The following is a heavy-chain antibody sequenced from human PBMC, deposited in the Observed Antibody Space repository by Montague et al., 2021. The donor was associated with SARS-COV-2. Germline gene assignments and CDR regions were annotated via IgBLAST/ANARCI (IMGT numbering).Heavy chain of an antibody. J-gene: IGHJ4*02. D-gene: IGHD3-22*01. V-gene: IGHV4-39*07. Sequence: SETLSLTCTVSGDSISRYYWGWIRQPPGKGLEWIGSIYYSGSTYXNPSLKSRVTISVDTSKNQFSLKLSSVTAADTAVYYCAREGGWLSRGSYYFDYWGQGTLVTVSS. CDR1: GDSISRYY. CDR3: AREGGWLSRGSYYFDY. CDR2: IYYSGST.